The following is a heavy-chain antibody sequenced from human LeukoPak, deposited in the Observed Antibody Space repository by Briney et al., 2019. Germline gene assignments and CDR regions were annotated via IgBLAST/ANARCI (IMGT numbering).Heavy chain of an antibody. D-gene: IGHD1-26*01. V-gene: IGHV1-69*05. J-gene: IGHJ6*03. CDR2: IIPNFGKA. Sequence: PSVNFSCKASGGTFSSYAISWVRQAPGRGLECMGRIIPNFGKANYAKKFKGRVTITTDDSTSTAYIELSSLRCEETAVYYCARHGGSLAGYYYSYMDVWGKGTTVTVSS. CDR1: GGTFSSYA. CDR3: ARHGGSLAGYYYSYMDV.